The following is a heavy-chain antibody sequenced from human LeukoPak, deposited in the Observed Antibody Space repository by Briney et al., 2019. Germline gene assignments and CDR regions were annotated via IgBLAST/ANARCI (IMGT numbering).Heavy chain of an antibody. V-gene: IGHV3-30*03. CDR3: ATDGYCSGGNCYAGHFHY. Sequence: GRSLRLSCAASEFSFRSYGMNWVRQAPGKGLEWVALISYDGTNDHYVDSVRGRFTVSRDNSKNTLSLQMNSLRGEDTALYYCATDGYCSGGNCYAGHFHYWGQGTLVTVSS. CDR1: EFSFRSYG. CDR2: ISYDGTND. J-gene: IGHJ4*02. D-gene: IGHD2-15*01.